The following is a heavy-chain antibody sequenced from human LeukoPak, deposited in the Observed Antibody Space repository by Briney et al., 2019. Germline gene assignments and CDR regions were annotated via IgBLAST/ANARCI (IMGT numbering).Heavy chain of an antibody. V-gene: IGHV3-30*01. J-gene: IGHJ4*02. CDR2: ISYDGSNK. Sequence: GGSLRLSCAASGFTFSSYAMHWVRQAPGKGLEWVVVISYDGSNKYYADSVKGRFTISRDNSKNTLYLQMNSLRAEDTAVYYCARDPGSSWPDYWGQGTLVTVSS. CDR1: GFTFSSYA. D-gene: IGHD6-13*01. CDR3: ARDPGSSWPDY.